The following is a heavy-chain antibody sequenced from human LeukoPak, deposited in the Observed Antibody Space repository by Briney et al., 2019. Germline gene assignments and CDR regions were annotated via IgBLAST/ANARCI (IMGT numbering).Heavy chain of an antibody. Sequence: PSETPFLTCAVCGRSISSCYWRWVRQPGAKGLGGSGRNYTSGSTNYSPSLKGRVTISVDTSNTQFSLRLSSASAADTAVYYCATDEISWGSDYWGQGTLVTVSS. V-gene: IGHV4-4*07. J-gene: IGHJ4*02. CDR3: ATDEISWGSDY. CDR1: GRSISSCY. D-gene: IGHD7-27*01. CDR2: NYTSGST.